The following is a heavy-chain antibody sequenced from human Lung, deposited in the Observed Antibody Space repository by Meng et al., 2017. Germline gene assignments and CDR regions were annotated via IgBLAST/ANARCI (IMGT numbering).Heavy chain of an antibody. CDR3: ARDRQWLFDY. V-gene: IGHV1-18*01. CDR1: GYTFTTYG. D-gene: IGHD6-19*01. Sequence: QVHPVQSGLEVKKPGASVKVSCKASGYTFTTYGISWLRQAPGQGLEWMGWIDPGNGNRDFAEKFQDRLTMSNDTSSSTVYMELTRLTSDDTAVYYCARDRQWLFDYWGQGALVTVSS. J-gene: IGHJ4*02. CDR2: IDPGNGNR.